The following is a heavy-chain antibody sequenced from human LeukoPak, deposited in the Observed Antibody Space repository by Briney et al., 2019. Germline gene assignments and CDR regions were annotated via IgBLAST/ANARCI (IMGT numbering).Heavy chain of an antibody. CDR2: ISSSGSTI. J-gene: IGHJ4*02. V-gene: IGHV3-11*01. Sequence: GGSLRLSCAASGFTFSDYYMSWIRQAPGKGLEWVSYISSSGSTIYYADSVKGRFTISRDNAKNSLYLQMNSLRAEDTAVYYCARDPTPYNWNDEDYFDYWGQGTLVTVSS. CDR1: GFTFSDYY. D-gene: IGHD1-1*01. CDR3: ARDPTPYNWNDEDYFDY.